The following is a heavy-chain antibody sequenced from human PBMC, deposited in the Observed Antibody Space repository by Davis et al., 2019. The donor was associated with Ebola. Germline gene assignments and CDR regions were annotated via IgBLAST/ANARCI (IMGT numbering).Heavy chain of an antibody. V-gene: IGHV3-23*01. CDR3: ARKRGYSGYDPSNYFDF. J-gene: IGHJ4*02. D-gene: IGHD5-12*01. Sequence: GESLKISCAASGFTFRTYAMSWVRQAPGKGLEWVSSISGSGASAYNAYSVKGRFTISRDKSKNTLYLQMNSLRAEDTAVYYCARKRGYSGYDPSNYFDFWGQGTLVTVSS. CDR2: ISGSGASA. CDR1: GFTFRTYA.